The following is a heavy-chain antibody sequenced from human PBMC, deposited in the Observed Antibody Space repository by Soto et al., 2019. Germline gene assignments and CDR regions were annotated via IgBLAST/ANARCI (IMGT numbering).Heavy chain of an antibody. CDR2: IDPSDSYT. CDR1: GYSFTSYW. V-gene: IGHV5-10-1*01. J-gene: IGHJ6*02. D-gene: IGHD6-13*01. Sequence: GESLKISCKGSGYSFTSYWISWVRQMPGKGLEWMGRIDPSDSYTNYSPSFQGHVTISADKSISTAYLQWSSLKASDTAMYYCARWDWVAAAGTDYYYYGMDVWGQGTTVTVSS. CDR3: ARWDWVAAAGTDYYYYGMDV.